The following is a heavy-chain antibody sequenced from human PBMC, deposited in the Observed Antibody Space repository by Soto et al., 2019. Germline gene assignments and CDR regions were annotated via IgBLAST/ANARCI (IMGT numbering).Heavy chain of an antibody. CDR1: GGSISSGGYS. CDR2: MYHSGST. V-gene: IGHV4-30-2*01. Sequence: SETLSLTCAVSGGSISSGGYSWSWIRQPPGKGLEWIGYMYHSGSTYYNPSLKSRVTISIDRSKNQFSLKLSSVTAADTAVYYCARDQNYYGSGSGDYYYYGMDVWGQGTTVTVSS. J-gene: IGHJ6*02. D-gene: IGHD3-10*01. CDR3: ARDQNYYGSGSGDYYYYGMDV.